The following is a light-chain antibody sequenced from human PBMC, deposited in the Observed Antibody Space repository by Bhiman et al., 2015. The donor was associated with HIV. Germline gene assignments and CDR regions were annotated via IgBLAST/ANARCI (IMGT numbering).Light chain of an antibody. Sequence: QSVLTQPPSVSEVPRQRVTISCSGSSSNIGKNPVNWFQQVPGKAPKLLIYYDDLLSSGVSDRFSASKAGTSASLAISGLQSEDEADYYCSAWDDSLNGVVFGGGTQLTVL. V-gene: IGLV1-36*01. CDR1: SSNIGKNP. J-gene: IGLJ2*01. CDR3: SAWDDSLNGVV. CDR2: YDD.